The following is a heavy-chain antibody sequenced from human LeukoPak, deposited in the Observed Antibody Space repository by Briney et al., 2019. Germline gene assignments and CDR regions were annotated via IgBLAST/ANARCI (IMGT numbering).Heavy chain of an antibody. Sequence: PSETLSLTCTVSGGFISSYYWSWIRQPPGKGLEWIGYIYYSGSTNYNPSLKSRVTISVDTSKNQFSLKLSSVTAADTAVYYCARAGVVVVPAAVHYYYGMDVWGQGTTVTVSS. CDR2: IYYSGST. CDR3: ARAGVVVVPAAVHYYYGMDV. D-gene: IGHD2-2*01. J-gene: IGHJ6*02. V-gene: IGHV4-59*08. CDR1: GGFISSYY.